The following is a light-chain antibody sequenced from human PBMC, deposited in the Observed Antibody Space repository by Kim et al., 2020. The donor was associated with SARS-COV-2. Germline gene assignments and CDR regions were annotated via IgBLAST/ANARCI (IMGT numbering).Light chain of an antibody. CDR3: QQYYSCPLT. CDR1: QNFTSK. CDR2: DTS. Sequence: EIVMTQSPATLSVSPGERATLSCRASQNFTSKLAWFQQKPGRAPRLLIYDTSTRATGIPDRFSGSGSGTEFTFTISSLQSEDFAVYYCQQYYSCPLTFGGGTKVDIK. V-gene: IGKV3-15*01. J-gene: IGKJ4*01.